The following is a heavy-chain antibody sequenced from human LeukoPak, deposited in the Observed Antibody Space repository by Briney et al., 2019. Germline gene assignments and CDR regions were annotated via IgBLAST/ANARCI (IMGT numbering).Heavy chain of an antibody. Sequence: PGGSLRLSCAASGFTVSSNYMSWVRQAPGKGLEWVSVIYSGGSTYYADSVKGRFTISRHNSKNTLYLQMNSLRAEDTAVYYCARDPTGSGYSHPYYYYGMDVWGQGTTVTVSS. J-gene: IGHJ6*02. V-gene: IGHV3-53*04. D-gene: IGHD3-3*01. CDR3: ARDPTGSGYSHPYYYYGMDV. CDR2: IYSGGST. CDR1: GFTVSSNY.